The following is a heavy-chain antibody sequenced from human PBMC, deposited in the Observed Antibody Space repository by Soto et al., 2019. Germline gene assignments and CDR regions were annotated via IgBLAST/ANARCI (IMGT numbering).Heavy chain of an antibody. Sequence: QVQLVQSGAEVKKPGASVKVSCKASGYTFTSYDINWVRQATGQGLEWMGWMHPNSGNTGYAQKSQGRVTMTRNTSISTAYMELSSLRSEDTAVYYCARERSSGWYVDYWGQGTLVTVSS. V-gene: IGHV1-8*01. CDR2: MHPNSGNT. J-gene: IGHJ4*02. CDR1: GYTFTSYD. D-gene: IGHD6-19*01. CDR3: ARERSSGWYVDY.